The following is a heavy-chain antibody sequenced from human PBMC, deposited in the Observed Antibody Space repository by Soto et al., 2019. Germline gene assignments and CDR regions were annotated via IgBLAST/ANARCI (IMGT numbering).Heavy chain of an antibody. CDR2: IYYSGST. CDR3: AIDGSPYSCFVHCYYYN. CDR1: GGSTSSYY. V-gene: IGHV4-59*01. J-gene: IGHJ6*03. Sequence: SETRSHTWTVSGGSTSSYYWIWIRQPPGKGLEWIGYIYYSGSTNYNPSLKSRVTISVDTSKNQFSLKLSSVTAADTAVYYCAIDGSPYSCFVHCYYYN. D-gene: IGHD1-26*01.